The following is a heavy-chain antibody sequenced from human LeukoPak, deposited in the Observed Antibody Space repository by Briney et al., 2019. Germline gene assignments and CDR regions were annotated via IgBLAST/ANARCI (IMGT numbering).Heavy chain of an antibody. V-gene: IGHV3-23*01. D-gene: IGHD3-10*01. CDR3: AKGLWDYYGSGIMYYTMDV. J-gene: IGHJ6*02. Sequence: PGGSLRLSCAASGFTFSNYVMGWVRQAPGKGLEWVSTISGSGGRTYYADSVKGRFTVSRDNSKSTLYMQMNSLRAEDTAVYYCAKGLWDYYGSGIMYYTMDVWGQGTTVTVSS. CDR2: ISGSGGRT. CDR1: GFTFSNYV.